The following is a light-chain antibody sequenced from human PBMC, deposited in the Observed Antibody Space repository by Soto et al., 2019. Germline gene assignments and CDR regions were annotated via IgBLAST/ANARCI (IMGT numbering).Light chain of an antibody. CDR3: SSYTSSNTWV. V-gene: IGLV2-14*01. J-gene: IGLJ3*02. CDR1: SSDIGAYNY. CDR2: EVS. Sequence: QSALTQPASVSGSPGQSITISCTGSSSDIGAYNYVSWYRQHPGKAPKVLIREVSNRPSGVSNRFSGSKSDNTASLTISGLQAEDEADYYCSSYTSSNTWVFGGGTKVTVL.